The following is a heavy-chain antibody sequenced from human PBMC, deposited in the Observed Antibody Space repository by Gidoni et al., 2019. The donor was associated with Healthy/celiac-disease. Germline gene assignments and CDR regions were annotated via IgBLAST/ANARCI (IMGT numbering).Heavy chain of an antibody. CDR1: GFTFSSYS. Sequence: EVQLVESGGGLVKPGGSLRPPCAASGFTFSSYSMNWVRQAPGKGLEWVSSISSSSSYIYYADSVKGRFTISRDNAKNSLYLQMNSLRAEDTAVYYCARGGGYQLLFGYWGQGTLVTVSS. J-gene: IGHJ4*02. V-gene: IGHV3-21*01. CDR2: ISSSSSYI. D-gene: IGHD2-2*01. CDR3: ARGGGYQLLFGY.